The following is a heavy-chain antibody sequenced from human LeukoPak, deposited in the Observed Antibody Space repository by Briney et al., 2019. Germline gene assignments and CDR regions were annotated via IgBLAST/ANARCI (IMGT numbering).Heavy chain of an antibody. J-gene: IGHJ4*02. D-gene: IGHD3-22*01. Sequence: ASVKVSCKASGYTFTSYGISWVRQAPGQGLEWMGWISAYNGNTNYAQKLQGRVTMTTDTSTSTAYMELWSLRSDDTAVYYCARDRPSDYDSSGPFDYWGQGTLVTVSS. V-gene: IGHV1-18*01. CDR3: ARDRPSDYDSSGPFDY. CDR1: GYTFTSYG. CDR2: ISAYNGNT.